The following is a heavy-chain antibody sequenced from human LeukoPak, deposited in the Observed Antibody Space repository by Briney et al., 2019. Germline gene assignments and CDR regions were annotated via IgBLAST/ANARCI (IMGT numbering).Heavy chain of an antibody. CDR1: GYTFTSHG. V-gene: IGHV1-46*01. Sequence: ASVKVSCKTYGYTFTSHGISWVRQAPGQGLEWMGMIYPRDGSTSYAQNFQGRVTVTRDTSTTTVHMELRGLRSEDTAVYYCARDQEGFDYWGQGTVVTVSS. J-gene: IGHJ4*02. CDR2: IYPRDGST. CDR3: ARDQEGFDY.